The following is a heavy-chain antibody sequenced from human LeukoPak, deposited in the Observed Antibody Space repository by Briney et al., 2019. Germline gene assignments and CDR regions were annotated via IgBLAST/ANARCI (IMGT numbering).Heavy chain of an antibody. Sequence: SVKVSCKASGGTFSSYTISLVREAPGQGLEWVGRIIPILGIAYYAQKFQGRVTISADKSTSTAYMELSSLRSEDEAVYSCAVLDIVVVPAARDAFDISGRGTMVTVSS. J-gene: IGHJ3*02. D-gene: IGHD2-2*03. CDR1: GGTFSSYT. CDR3: AVLDIVVVPAARDAFDI. CDR2: IIPILGIA. V-gene: IGHV1-69*02.